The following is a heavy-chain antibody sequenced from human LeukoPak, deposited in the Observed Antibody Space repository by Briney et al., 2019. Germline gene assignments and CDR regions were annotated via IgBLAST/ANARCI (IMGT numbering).Heavy chain of an antibody. D-gene: IGHD1-20*01. CDR3: ARDGNNWNDGDGAFDI. CDR1: GGSISSYY. V-gene: IGHV4-59*12. Sequence: SETLSLTCTVSGGSISSYYWSWIRQPPGKGLEWIGYIYYSGSTYYNPSLKSRVTISVDTSKNQFSLKLSSVTAADTAVYYCARDGNNWNDGDGAFDIWGQGTMVTVSS. CDR2: IYYSGST. J-gene: IGHJ3*02.